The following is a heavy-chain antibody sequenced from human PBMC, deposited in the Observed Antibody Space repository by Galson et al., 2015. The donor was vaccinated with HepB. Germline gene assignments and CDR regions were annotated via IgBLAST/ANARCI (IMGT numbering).Heavy chain of an antibody. J-gene: IGHJ3*02. CDR1: GFTFGDYA. Sequence: SLRLSCAASGFTFGDYAMSWFRQAPGKGLEWVGFIRSKAYGGTTEYAASVKGRFTISRDDSKSIAYLQMNSLKTEDTAVYYCTRSPRYDFGFDAFDIWGQGTMVTVSS. CDR3: TRSPRYDFGFDAFDI. CDR2: IRSKAYGGTT. V-gene: IGHV3-49*03. D-gene: IGHD3-3*01.